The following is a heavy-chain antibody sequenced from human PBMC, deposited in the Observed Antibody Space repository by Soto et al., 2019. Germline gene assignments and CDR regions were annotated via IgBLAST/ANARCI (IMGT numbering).Heavy chain of an antibody. V-gene: IGHV1-3*01. D-gene: IGHD3-10*01. CDR2: INAGNGNT. Sequence: AASVKVSCKASGYTFTSYAMHWVRQAPGQRLEWMGWINAGNGNTKYSQKFQGRVTITRDTSASTAYMELSSLRSEDTAVYYCARAIGYYGSGSYYGDDAFDIWGQGTMVTVSS. CDR1: GYTFTSYA. J-gene: IGHJ3*02. CDR3: ARAIGYYGSGSYYGDDAFDI.